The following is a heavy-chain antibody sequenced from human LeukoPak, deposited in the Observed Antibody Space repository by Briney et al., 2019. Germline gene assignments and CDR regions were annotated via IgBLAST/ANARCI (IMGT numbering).Heavy chain of an antibody. CDR2: IYYSGST. Sequence: SETLSLTCTVSGGSISSSSYYWGWIRQPPGKGLEWIGSIYYSGSTYYNPSLKSRVTISVDTSKNQLSLKLSSVTAADTAVYYCARDFTIFGVANPRDYWGQGTLVTVSS. CDR1: GGSISSSSYY. V-gene: IGHV4-39*02. CDR3: ARDFTIFGVANPRDY. J-gene: IGHJ4*02. D-gene: IGHD3-3*01.